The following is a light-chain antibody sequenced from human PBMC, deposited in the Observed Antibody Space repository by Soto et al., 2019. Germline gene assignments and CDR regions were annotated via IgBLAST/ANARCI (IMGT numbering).Light chain of an antibody. CDR1: QSVSSSY. CDR3: QQYGSSPRT. CDR2: GAS. Sequence: EIVLTQSPGTLSLSPGERATLSCRASQSVSSSYLAWYQQKPGQAPRLLMYGASSRATGIPDRFSGSGSGTDLTLTISRLEPEYFAVYYCQQYGSSPRTFGQGTKVE. V-gene: IGKV3-20*01. J-gene: IGKJ1*01.